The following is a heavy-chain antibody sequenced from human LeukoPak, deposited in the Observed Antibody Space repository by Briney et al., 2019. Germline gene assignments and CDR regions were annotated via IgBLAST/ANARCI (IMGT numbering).Heavy chain of an antibody. CDR2: ISGTSNTI. CDR3: ARGLGSYSSGWYMGFDY. V-gene: IGHV3-48*01. CDR1: GFTFSSYS. D-gene: IGHD6-19*01. Sequence: GGSLRLSCVGSGFTFSSYSMNWVRQAPGKGLEWVSYISGTSNTIYYADSVKGRFTVSRDNAKNSLYLQMNSLRAEDTAIYYCARGLGSYSSGWYMGFDYWGQGTLVTASS. J-gene: IGHJ4*02.